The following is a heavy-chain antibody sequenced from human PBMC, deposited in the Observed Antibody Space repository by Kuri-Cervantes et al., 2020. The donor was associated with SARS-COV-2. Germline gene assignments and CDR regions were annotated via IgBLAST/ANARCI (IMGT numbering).Heavy chain of an antibody. D-gene: IGHD6-19*01. J-gene: IGHJ6*03. Sequence: GGSLRLSCVASGFSPSDYAMSWVRQTPGKGLEWISVISGSAGRTYYADSVKGRFTVSKDNFRNTLYLQMNSLRAEDTAVYYCAKEIRLYYSMDVWDKGTSVTVSS. CDR2: ISGSAGRT. V-gene: IGHV3-23*01. CDR3: AKEIRLYYSMDV. CDR1: GFSPSDYA.